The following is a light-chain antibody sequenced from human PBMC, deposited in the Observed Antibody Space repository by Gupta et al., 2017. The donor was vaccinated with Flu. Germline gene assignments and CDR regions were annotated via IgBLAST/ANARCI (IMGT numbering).Light chain of an antibody. CDR1: QSISTW. CDR3: QQYNTYPLT. J-gene: IGKJ4*01. CDR2: KAS. Sequence: DIQMTQSPSTLSASVGDMVTITCRASQSISTWLAWYQQKPGKAPKLLIYKASSLESGVPSRFSGSGSGTEFTLTISSLQPDDFATYYCQQYNTYPLTFGGGTEVEIK. V-gene: IGKV1-5*03.